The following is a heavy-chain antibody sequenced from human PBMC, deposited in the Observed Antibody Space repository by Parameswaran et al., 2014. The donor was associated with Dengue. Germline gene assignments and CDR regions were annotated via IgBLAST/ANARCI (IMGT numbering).Heavy chain of an antibody. CDR2: ISSSSSTI. Sequence: GESLKISCAASGFTFSSYSMNWVRQAPGKGLEWVSYISSSSSTIYYADSVKGRFTISRDNAKNSLYLQMNSLRAEDTAVYYCARDSSHSGYDGPDYWGQGTLVTVSS. CDR1: GFTFSSYS. J-gene: IGHJ4*02. V-gene: IGHV3-48*01. CDR3: ARDSSHSGYDGPDY. D-gene: IGHD5-12*01.